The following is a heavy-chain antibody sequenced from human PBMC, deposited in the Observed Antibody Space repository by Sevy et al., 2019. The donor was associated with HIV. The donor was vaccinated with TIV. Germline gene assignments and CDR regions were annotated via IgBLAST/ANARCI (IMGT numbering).Heavy chain of an antibody. V-gene: IGHV3-30-3*01. CDR3: ARVAVEYCTDDCYHRFDY. CDR1: GFTFTLYA. Sequence: GGSLRLSCAASGFTFTLYAIHWVRQAPGKGLEWVALISYSGTNKNYADSVKGRFTISRDDSKNTAYLQMNNLRTDDTAVYYCARVAVEYCTDDCYHRFDYWGQGTQVTVSS. D-gene: IGHD2-21*02. J-gene: IGHJ4*02. CDR2: ISYSGTNK.